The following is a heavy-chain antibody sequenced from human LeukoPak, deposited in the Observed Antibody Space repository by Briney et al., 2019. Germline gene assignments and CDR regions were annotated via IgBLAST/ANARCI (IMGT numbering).Heavy chain of an antibody. CDR3: VRDYYGSGSPMYFDY. J-gene: IGHJ4*02. CDR1: GFTFSSYS. D-gene: IGHD3-10*01. CDR2: ISSSSSYI. V-gene: IGHV3-21*01. Sequence: GGSLRLSCAASGFTFSSYSMNWVRQAPGKGLEWVSSISSSSSYIYYADSVKGRFTISRDNAKNSLYLQMNSLRAEDTAVYYCVRDYYGSGSPMYFDYWGQGTLVTVSS.